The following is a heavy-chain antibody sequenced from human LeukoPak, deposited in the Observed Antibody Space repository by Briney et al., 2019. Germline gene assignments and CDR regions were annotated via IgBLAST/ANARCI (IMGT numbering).Heavy chain of an antibody. Sequence: PGGSLRLSCAASGFTFSSYSMNWVRQAPGKGLEWVSSISSSSSYIYYADSVKGRFTISRDNAKNSLYLQMNSLRAEDTAVYYCARDTFDYYDSSGYYWGVDYWGQGTLVTVSS. D-gene: IGHD3-22*01. CDR3: ARDTFDYYDSSGYYWGVDY. J-gene: IGHJ4*02. V-gene: IGHV3-21*01. CDR1: GFTFSSYS. CDR2: ISSSSSYI.